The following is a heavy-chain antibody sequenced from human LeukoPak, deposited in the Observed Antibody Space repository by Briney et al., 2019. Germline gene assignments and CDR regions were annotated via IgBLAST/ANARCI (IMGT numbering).Heavy chain of an antibody. V-gene: IGHV3-33*06. CDR1: GFTFSSYG. Sequence: KSGRPLRLSCAASGFTFSSYGMHWVRQAPGKGLEWVAVIWYDGSNKYYADSVRGRFTISRDNSKNTLYLQMNSLRAEDTAVYYCAKDPGGGGSIVDVWGKGTTVTVSS. CDR3: AKDPGGGGSIVDV. CDR2: IWYDGSNK. D-gene: IGHD2-15*01. J-gene: IGHJ6*04.